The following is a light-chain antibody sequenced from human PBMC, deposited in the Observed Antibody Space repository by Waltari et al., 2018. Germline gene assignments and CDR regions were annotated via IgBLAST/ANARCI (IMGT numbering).Light chain of an antibody. CDR2: GNS. CDR3: QSHDSSLSGFV. Sequence: QSVLTQPPSVSGAPGQRVTLSCTGSSSTLGAGHDVNWYQHLPGTAPKLLIYGNSNRPSGVPDRFFGSKSGTSASLAITGLQAEDEADYYCQSHDSSLSGFVFGTGTKVTVL. J-gene: IGLJ1*01. CDR1: SSTLGAGHD. V-gene: IGLV1-40*01.